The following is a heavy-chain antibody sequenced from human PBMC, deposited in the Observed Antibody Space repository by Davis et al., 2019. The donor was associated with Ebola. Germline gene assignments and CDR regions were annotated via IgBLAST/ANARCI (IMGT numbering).Heavy chain of an antibody. V-gene: IGHV1-18*04. Sequence: ASVKVSCKASGYTFTSYHMHWVRQAPGQGLEWMGWISPYNGNTNYAQRFQDRVTMTTDTATNTAYMEVRGLRSDDTAVYYCARDGSVAAIELDYWGQGTLVTVSS. J-gene: IGHJ4*02. CDR3: ARDGSVAAIELDY. CDR1: GYTFTSYH. D-gene: IGHD2-2*02. CDR2: ISPYNGNT.